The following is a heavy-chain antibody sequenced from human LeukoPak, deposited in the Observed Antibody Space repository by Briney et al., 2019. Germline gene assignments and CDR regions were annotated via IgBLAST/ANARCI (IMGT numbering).Heavy chain of an antibody. Sequence: PGGSLRLSCAASGFTLSHYYMTWTRQAPGKGLEWLSCISSSGDTIYYADSVKGRFTVSRDNAENSLYLQMNSLKADDTALYYCARDTATSLDFWGQGTLVTVSS. D-gene: IGHD4-17*01. CDR3: ARDTATSLDF. CDR1: GFTLSHYY. CDR2: ISSSGDTI. V-gene: IGHV3-11*01. J-gene: IGHJ4*02.